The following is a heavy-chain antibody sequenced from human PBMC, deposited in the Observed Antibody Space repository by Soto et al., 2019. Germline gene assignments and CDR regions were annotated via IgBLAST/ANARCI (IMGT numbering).Heavy chain of an antibody. CDR1: GFTFSSYW. CDR2: INSDGSST. J-gene: IGHJ4*02. Sequence: GGSMRLSCAASGFTFSSYWMHWVRQAPGKGLVWVSRINSDGSSTSYADSVKGRFTISRDNAKNTLYLQMNSLRAEDTAVYYCARTHDYFEIDYFDYWGQGTLVTVSS. D-gene: IGHD4-17*01. CDR3: ARTHDYFEIDYFDY. V-gene: IGHV3-74*01.